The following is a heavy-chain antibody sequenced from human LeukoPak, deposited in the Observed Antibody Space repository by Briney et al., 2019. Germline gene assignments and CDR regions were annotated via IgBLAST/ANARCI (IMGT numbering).Heavy chain of an antibody. Sequence: AGGSLRLSCAASGFSLSSYWMHWVRQAPGKGLVWVSRVNGDGSSTNYADSVKGRFTISRDNAKNTLYLQMNSLRAEDTAVYYCAKAATGTRNAFDIWGQGTMVTVSS. J-gene: IGHJ3*02. CDR1: GFSLSSYW. D-gene: IGHD6-13*01. V-gene: IGHV3-74*01. CDR2: VNGDGSST. CDR3: AKAATGTRNAFDI.